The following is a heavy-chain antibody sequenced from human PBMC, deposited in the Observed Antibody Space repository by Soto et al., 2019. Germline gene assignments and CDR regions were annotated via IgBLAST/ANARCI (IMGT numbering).Heavy chain of an antibody. Sequence: QVQLVQSGAEVKKPGASVKVSCKASGYTFTSYAMHWVRQAPGQRLEWMGWINAGNGNTKYSQKFQGRVTITRDTSASTAYMELSSLRSEDTAVYYCARRVGYGVYYYYGMDVWGQGTTVTVSS. CDR2: INAGNGNT. CDR1: GYTFTSYA. CDR3: ARRVGYGVYYYYGMDV. J-gene: IGHJ6*02. V-gene: IGHV1-3*01. D-gene: IGHD5-18*01.